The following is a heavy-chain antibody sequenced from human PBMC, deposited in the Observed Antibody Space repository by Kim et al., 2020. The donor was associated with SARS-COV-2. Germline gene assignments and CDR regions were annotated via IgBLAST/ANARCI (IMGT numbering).Heavy chain of an antibody. V-gene: IGHV1-2*02. Sequence: ASVKVSCKASGYTFTGYYMHWVRQAPGQGLEWMGWINPNSGGTNYAQKFQGRVTMTRDTSISTAYMELSRLRSDDTAVYYCARALDYTAVPGIWGQGTMVTVSS. J-gene: IGHJ3*02. D-gene: IGHD4-4*01. CDR2: INPNSGGT. CDR3: ARALDYTAVPGI. CDR1: GYTFTGYY.